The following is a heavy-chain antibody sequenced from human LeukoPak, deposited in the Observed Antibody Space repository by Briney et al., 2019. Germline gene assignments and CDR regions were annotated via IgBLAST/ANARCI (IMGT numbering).Heavy chain of an antibody. CDR3: TKWTGYGDS. Sequence: GGSLRLSCAASGFTFSVHSMTWVRQAPGKGLGWVSGISASGDATYYADSVKGRFTISRDNSKNTVDLQMNSLRVEDTAVYYCTKWTGYGDSWGQGTLVTVSS. J-gene: IGHJ4*02. D-gene: IGHD5-12*01. CDR2: ISASGDAT. CDR1: GFTFSVHS. V-gene: IGHV3-23*01.